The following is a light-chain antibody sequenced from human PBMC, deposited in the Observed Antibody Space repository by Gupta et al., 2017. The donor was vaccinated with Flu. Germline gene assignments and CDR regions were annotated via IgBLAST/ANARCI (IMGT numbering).Light chain of an antibody. CDR1: NSGSKN. J-gene: IGLJ2*01. Sequence: TCGGNNSGSKNVHWYQQKPGQAPVLVIYRDSNRPSGIPERFSGSNSGNTATLTISRAQAGDEADYYCQVWDSTYVVFGGGTKLTVL. CDR3: QVWDSTYVV. V-gene: IGLV3-9*01. CDR2: RDS.